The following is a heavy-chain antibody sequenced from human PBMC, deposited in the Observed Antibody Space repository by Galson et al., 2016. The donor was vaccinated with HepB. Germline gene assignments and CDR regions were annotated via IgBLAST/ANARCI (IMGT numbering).Heavy chain of an antibody. J-gene: IGHJ5*02. CDR2: INPSGGST. CDR3: ARGAAVAGTRFDP. V-gene: IGHV1-46*01. CDR1: GYTFTNYY. Sequence: SVKVSCKASGYTFTNYYMHWVQQAPGQGLEWMGMINPSGGSTSYAQKFQGRVTMTRDTSTSTVYMALSSLRSEDTAVYYCARGAAVAGTRFDPWGQGTLGTVSS. D-gene: IGHD6-19*01.